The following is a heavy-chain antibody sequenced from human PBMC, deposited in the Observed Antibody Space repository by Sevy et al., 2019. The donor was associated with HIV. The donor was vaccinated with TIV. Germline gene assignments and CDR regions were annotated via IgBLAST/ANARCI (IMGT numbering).Heavy chain of an antibody. Sequence: ASVKVSCKVSGYTLTELSMHWVRQAPGKGLEWMGGFDPEDGETIYAQKFQGRVTMTEDTSTDTAYMELSSLRSEDTAVYYCATAPPPYYYDSSGYHNWFDPWGQGTLVTVSS. CDR3: ATAPPPYYYDSSGYHNWFDP. CDR2: FDPEDGET. D-gene: IGHD3-22*01. J-gene: IGHJ5*02. CDR1: GYTLTELS. V-gene: IGHV1-24*01.